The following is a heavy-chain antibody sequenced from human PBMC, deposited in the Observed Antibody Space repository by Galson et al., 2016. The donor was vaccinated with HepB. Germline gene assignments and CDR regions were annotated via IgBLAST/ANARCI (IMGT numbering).Heavy chain of an antibody. D-gene: IGHD3-3*01. J-gene: IGHJ4*02. Sequence: SLRLSCAASGFTFSSYSMNWVRQAPGKGLEWVSSISSSSSYRYYADSVKGRFTISRDNAKNSLYLQMNSLRVEDTAVYYCGRVYGYDFWPFDYWGQGTLVTVSS. CDR3: GRVYGYDFWPFDY. CDR1: GFTFSSYS. CDR2: ISSSSSYR. V-gene: IGHV3-21*01.